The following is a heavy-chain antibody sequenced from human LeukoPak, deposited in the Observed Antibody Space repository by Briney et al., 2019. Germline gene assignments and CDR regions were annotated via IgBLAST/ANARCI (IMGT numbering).Heavy chain of an antibody. Sequence: SETLSLTCGVSGYSISSGYHWGWIRQPPGKGLEWIGGVYHSGSTYYNPSLKSRVTISIDTSKNQFSLKLTSVTVADTAVYYCARHGGLMVIGIFAFDIWGQGTMVTVSS. D-gene: IGHD2-21*01. CDR1: GYSISSGYH. CDR3: ARHGGLMVIGIFAFDI. V-gene: IGHV4-38-2*01. CDR2: VYHSGST. J-gene: IGHJ3*02.